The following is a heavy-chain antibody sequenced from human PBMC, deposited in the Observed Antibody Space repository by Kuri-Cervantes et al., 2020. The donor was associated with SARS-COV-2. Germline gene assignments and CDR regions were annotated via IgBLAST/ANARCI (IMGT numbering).Heavy chain of an antibody. CDR2: INPSGGST. Sequence: ASVKVSCKASGYTFTSYYMHWVRQAPGQGLEWMGIINPSGGSTSYAQKFQGRVTMTRDTSTSTVYMELSSLRSEDTAVYYCARGDGDYVWGSYRSTYNWFDPWGQGTLVTVSS. CDR3: ARGDGDYVWGSYRSTYNWFDP. D-gene: IGHD3-16*02. V-gene: IGHV1-46*01. CDR1: GYTFTSYY. J-gene: IGHJ5*02.